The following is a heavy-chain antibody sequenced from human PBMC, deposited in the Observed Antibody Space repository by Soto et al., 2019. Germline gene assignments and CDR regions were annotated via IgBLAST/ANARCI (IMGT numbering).Heavy chain of an antibody. V-gene: IGHV4-31*03. CDR1: GGSITSEVHY. D-gene: IGHD3-22*01. Sequence: QVQLQESGPGLVKPSQTLSLTCTVSGGSITSEVHYWSWIRQHPGKGLEWIGYIYYRGSTYYNPSLKRRVTMSVDTSKQQFSLNLTSVTAADTAVYYCATYYYDSSAQYYARLFGYWGQGTLVTVSS. CDR3: ATYYYDSSAQYYARLFGY. J-gene: IGHJ4*02. CDR2: IYYRGST.